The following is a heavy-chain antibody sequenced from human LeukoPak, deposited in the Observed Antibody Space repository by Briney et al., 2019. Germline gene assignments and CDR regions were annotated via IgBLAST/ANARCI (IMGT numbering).Heavy chain of an antibody. Sequence: SETLSLTCAVSGGSISSYYWSWIRQPPGKGLEWIGYIYYSGSTNYNPSLNSRVTISVDTSKNQFSLKLSSVTAADTAVYYCARVGIYYYYGMDVWGQGTTVTVSS. CDR1: GGSISSYY. J-gene: IGHJ6*02. V-gene: IGHV4-59*08. CDR2: IYYSGST. CDR3: ARVGIYYYYGMDV.